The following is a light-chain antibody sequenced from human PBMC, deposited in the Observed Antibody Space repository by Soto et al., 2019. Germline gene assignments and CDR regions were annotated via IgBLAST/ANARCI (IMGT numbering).Light chain of an antibody. CDR2: GAS. CDR1: QSVSSN. J-gene: IGKJ5*01. CDR3: QQYNNWPRA. Sequence: EIVMTHSPATLSVSPGERATLSCRASQSVSSNLAWYQQKPGQAPRLLIYGASTRATGIPARFSGSGSGTEFTLTISSLQSEDFAVYYCQQYNNWPRAFGQGRRLAI. V-gene: IGKV3-15*01.